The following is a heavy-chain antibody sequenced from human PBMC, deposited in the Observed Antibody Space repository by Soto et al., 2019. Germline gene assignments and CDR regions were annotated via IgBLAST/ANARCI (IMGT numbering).Heavy chain of an antibody. CDR2: IIPMFGTA. Sequence: QVQLVQSGAEGKKPESSVKVSCKAPGGTFSTYAISWVRQAPGQGLEWMGGIIPMFGTANYAQRFQDRVTITADESTNTVYMELSSRRSEDTAVYFCASGIQLWLRRINNGYSGWGQGTLVTVSS. CDR1: GGTFSTYA. J-gene: IGHJ4*02. CDR3: ASGIQLWLRRINNGYSG. V-gene: IGHV1-69*12. D-gene: IGHD5-18*01.